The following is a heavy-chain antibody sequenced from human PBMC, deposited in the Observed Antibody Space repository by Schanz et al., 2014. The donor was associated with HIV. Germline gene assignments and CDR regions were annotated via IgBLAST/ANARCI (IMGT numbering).Heavy chain of an antibody. CDR3: AIDRRPLYYGLDV. V-gene: IGHV1-46*01. CDR1: GETFSNYV. CDR2: INPTGGAT. J-gene: IGHJ6*02. Sequence: QVQLVQSGAEVKKPGSSVRVSCKASGETFSNYVISWVRQAPGQGLEWMGRINPTGGATTYAQKFQGRLTVTRDTATSTVYMEMSNLRSEDTAVYYCAIDRRPLYYGLDVWGQGTTVTVSS.